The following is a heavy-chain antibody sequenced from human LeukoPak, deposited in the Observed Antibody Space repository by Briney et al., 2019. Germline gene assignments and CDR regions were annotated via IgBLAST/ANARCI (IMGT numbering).Heavy chain of an antibody. J-gene: IGHJ2*01. V-gene: IGHV3-11*03. CDR2: IRSSGSDT. CDR3: ARAIAVTPWYFDL. D-gene: IGHD6-19*01. CDR1: GFTCSDYH. Sequence: GRSLRLSCAASGFTCSDYHMSWIRQAPGKGLEWISYIRSSGSDTNYADSVRGRFTISRDNAKNSLYLQMNSLRAEDTAVYYCARAIAVTPWYFDLWGRGTLVTVSS.